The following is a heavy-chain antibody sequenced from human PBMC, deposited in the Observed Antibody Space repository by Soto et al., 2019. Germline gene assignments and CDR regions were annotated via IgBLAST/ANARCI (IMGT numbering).Heavy chain of an antibody. V-gene: IGHV3-23*01. J-gene: IGHJ4*02. Sequence: QPGGPLRLSCAASGFPFSSYAMSWVRLAPGKGLEWVSSISGSGGGTSYSDSVKGRFTFSRDNSKNTLYLQMNSLRDEDTAVYYCAKFGMATRKRGPPYYIDYWGQGALVTVAS. D-gene: IGHD3-16*01. CDR1: GFPFSSYA. CDR2: ISGSGGGT. CDR3: AKFGMATRKRGPPYYIDY.